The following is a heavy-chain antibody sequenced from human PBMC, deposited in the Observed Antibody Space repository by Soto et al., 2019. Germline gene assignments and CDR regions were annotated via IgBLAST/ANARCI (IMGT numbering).Heavy chain of an antibody. CDR2: ISFDGSNR. CDR1: GFTFSAYS. J-gene: IGHJ4*02. CDR3: ARAHTNEVRGLYFY. V-gene: IGHV3-30-3*01. Sequence: GGSLRLSCAASGFTFSAYSMHWVRQAPGKGLEWVAVISFDGSNRYYADSVKGRFTISRDNSKNTLSLQMNSLRAEDTAVYYCARAHTNEVRGLYFYWGQGTLVTVSS. D-gene: IGHD3-10*01.